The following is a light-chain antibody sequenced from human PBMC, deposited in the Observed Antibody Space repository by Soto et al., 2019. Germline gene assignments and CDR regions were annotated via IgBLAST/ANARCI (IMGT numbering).Light chain of an antibody. CDR3: TSYAGTYSFFYV. CDR2: EVS. V-gene: IGLV2-8*01. J-gene: IGLJ1*01. Sequence: QSALNQPPSASGSTGQSVTISCTGTSSDVGAYNYVSWYQQLPGKAPKLIIYEVSKRLSGVPDRFSGSKSGNTASLTVSGLQAEDEADYYCTSYAGTYSFFYVFGTGTRSPS. CDR1: SSDVGAYNY.